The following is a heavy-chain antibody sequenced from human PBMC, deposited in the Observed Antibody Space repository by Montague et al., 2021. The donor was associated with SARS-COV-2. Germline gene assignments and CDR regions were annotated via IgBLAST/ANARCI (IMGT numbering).Heavy chain of an antibody. Sequence: SETLSLTCLVSGDSVDSFSRSWTRQSPGKGLEWIGSISDSGTTHINPALKSRAAISTDRSKNEISLRMTSVTAADTAVYSCARHQDLFSTEGVIGFDIWGPGTMAIVSS. J-gene: IGHJ3*02. CDR1: GDSVDSFS. D-gene: IGHD2-21*01. CDR3: ARHQDLFSTEGVIGFDI. V-gene: IGHV4-59*08. CDR2: ISDSGTT.